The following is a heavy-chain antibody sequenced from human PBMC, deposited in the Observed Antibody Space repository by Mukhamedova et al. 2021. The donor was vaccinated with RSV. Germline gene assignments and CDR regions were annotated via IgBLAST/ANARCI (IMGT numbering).Heavy chain of an antibody. Sequence: GKGLEWVSLISWDGGSTYYADSVKGRLTISRDNSKNSLYLQMNSLRTEDTALYYCAKDIFGDYGMDVWGQGTTVTVSS. J-gene: IGHJ6*02. D-gene: IGHD3-3*01. CDR3: AKDIFGDYGMDV. V-gene: IGHV3-43*01. CDR2: ISWDGGST.